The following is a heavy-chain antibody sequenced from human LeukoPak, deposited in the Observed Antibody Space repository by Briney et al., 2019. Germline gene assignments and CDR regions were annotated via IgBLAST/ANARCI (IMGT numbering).Heavy chain of an antibody. J-gene: IGHJ4*02. Sequence: SQTLSLTCAISGDSVSSNSAAWDWIRQSPSRGLEWLGRTYYRSKWYNDYAVSVKSRITINPDTSKNQFSLQLNSVTPEDTAVYYCASSYRSSDQKIDYWGQGTLVTVSS. D-gene: IGHD6-6*01. V-gene: IGHV6-1*01. CDR2: TYYRSKWYN. CDR3: ASSYRSSDQKIDY. CDR1: GDSVSSNSAA.